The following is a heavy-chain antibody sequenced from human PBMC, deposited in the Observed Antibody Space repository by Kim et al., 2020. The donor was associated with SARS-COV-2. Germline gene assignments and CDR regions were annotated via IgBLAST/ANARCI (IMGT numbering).Heavy chain of an antibody. CDR1: GGSISSGGYY. Sequence: SETLSLTCTVSGGSISSGGYYWSWIRQHPGKGLEWIGYIYYSGSTYYNPSLKSRVTISVDTSKNQFSLKLSSVTAADTAVYYCARSVGATGWGGYFDYWGQGTLVTVSS. V-gene: IGHV4-31*03. CDR2: IYYSGST. CDR3: ARSVGATGWGGYFDY. J-gene: IGHJ4*02. D-gene: IGHD1-26*01.